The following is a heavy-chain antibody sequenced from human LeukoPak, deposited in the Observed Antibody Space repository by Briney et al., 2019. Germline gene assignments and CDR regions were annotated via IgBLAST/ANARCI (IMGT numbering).Heavy chain of an antibody. D-gene: IGHD3-22*01. V-gene: IGHV1-2*02. J-gene: IGHJ3*02. CDR3: ARHRGHYYDSSGYYYDAFDI. Sequence: ASVRVSCKASGYTFTGYYMHWVRQAPGQGLEWMGWINPNSGGTNYAQKFQGRVTMTRDTSISTAYMELSRLRSDDTAVYYCARHRGHYYDSSGYYYDAFDIWGQGTMVTVSS. CDR2: INPNSGGT. CDR1: GYTFTGYY.